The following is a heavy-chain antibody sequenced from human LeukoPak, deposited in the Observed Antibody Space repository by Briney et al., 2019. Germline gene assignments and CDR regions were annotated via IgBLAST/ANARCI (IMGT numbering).Heavy chain of an antibody. J-gene: IGHJ4*02. CDR3: AKDLMWPGPTVFDS. V-gene: IGHV4-59*01. CDR2: IHYSGNT. D-gene: IGHD2-8*01. CDR1: HDSIRSYY. Sequence: PSETLSLTCTVSHDSIRSYYWSWIRQPPGKGLEWIGYIHYSGNTNYNPSLKSRVTISIDTSKNQFSLSLNSVTAADTAVYYGAKDLMWPGPTVFDSWGQGTLVTVSS.